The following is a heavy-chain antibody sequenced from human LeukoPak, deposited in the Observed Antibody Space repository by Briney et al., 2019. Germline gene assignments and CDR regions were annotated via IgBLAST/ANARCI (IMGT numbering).Heavy chain of an antibody. CDR2: ISLSGDDT. J-gene: IGHJ4*02. D-gene: IGHD3-10*01. Sequence: PGGSLRLSCAASGFNTNKYAMTWVRQAPGKGLEWVSGISLSGDDTYYADSVKGRFIISRDDSKNTLYLQMNSLRVDDTAVYYCARETGSGSYRDFDYWGQGTLVTVSS. V-gene: IGHV3-23*01. CDR1: GFNTNKYA. CDR3: ARETGSGSYRDFDY.